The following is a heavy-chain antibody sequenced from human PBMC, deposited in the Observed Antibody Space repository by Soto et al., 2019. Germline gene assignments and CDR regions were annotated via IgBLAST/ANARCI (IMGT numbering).Heavy chain of an antibody. CDR2: ISAYNGKT. J-gene: IGHJ6*02. V-gene: IGHV1-18*01. CDR3: ARGGDVNYYHGMDV. Sequence: QAQLVQSGGEVKKPGASVKLSCTASGYTFSSYGISWVRQAPGQGLEWMGWISAYNGKTNYAQNVQGRVTMTTDTPTRTAYMDLRSLRSDDTAVYYCARGGDVNYYHGMDVWGQGTTVTVSS. CDR1: GYTFSSYG. D-gene: IGHD5-12*01.